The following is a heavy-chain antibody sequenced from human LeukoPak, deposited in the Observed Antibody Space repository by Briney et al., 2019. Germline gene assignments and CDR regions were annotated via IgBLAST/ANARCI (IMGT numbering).Heavy chain of an antibody. J-gene: IGHJ4*02. CDR1: GGSISSSSYY. D-gene: IGHD3-22*01. CDR2: IYYSGST. CDR3: ARDADSSGYYFDY. V-gene: IGHV4-39*07. Sequence: SETLSLTCTVSGGSISSSSYYWGWIRQPPGKGLEWIGSIYYSGSTYYNPSLKSRVTISVDTSKNQFSLKLSSVTAADTAVYYCARDADSSGYYFDYWGQGTLVTVSS.